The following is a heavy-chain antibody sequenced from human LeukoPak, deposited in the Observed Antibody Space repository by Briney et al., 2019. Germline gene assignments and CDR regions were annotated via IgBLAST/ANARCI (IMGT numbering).Heavy chain of an antibody. D-gene: IGHD6-6*01. J-gene: IGHJ4*02. CDR2: FKSKTDGGAT. V-gene: IGHV3-15*01. CDR1: GFPFSKAW. Sequence: PGGSLRLSCAGSGFPFSKAWMSWVRQAPGEGLEWLGRFKSKTDGGATDYAAPVKGRFSLSRDDSKNTLYLQMNSLKIEDTAVYYCTSDRGIAARPLFDLWGQGTQVTVSS. CDR3: TSDRGIAARPLFDL.